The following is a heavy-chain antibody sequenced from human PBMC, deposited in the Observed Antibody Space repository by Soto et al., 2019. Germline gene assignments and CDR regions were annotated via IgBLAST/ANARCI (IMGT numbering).Heavy chain of an antibody. CDR3: ARSSYKSPYXDY. V-gene: IGHV3-33*01. Sequence: GGSLRLSCAASGVTFSSYGMHWVRQGPGKGLEWVAVIWYDGSNKYYADSVKDRFTISRDNSKNTLYLQMNSLRAEDTAVYYCARSSYKSPYXDYWGQGTLVTVSS. D-gene: IGHD2-2*01. CDR1: GVTFSSYG. CDR2: IWYDGSNK. J-gene: IGHJ4*02.